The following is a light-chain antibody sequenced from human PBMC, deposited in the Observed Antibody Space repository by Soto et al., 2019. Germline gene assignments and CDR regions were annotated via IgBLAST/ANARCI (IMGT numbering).Light chain of an antibody. Sequence: QSALTQPASVSGSPGQSITISCTGTSGDVGGYNYVSWYQQHPGKGPKLMIYEVSNRPSGVSNRFSGSKSGNTATLTISGLQAEDEADYYCSSYTSTTTRVFGTGTKV. V-gene: IGLV2-14*03. CDR2: EVS. J-gene: IGLJ1*01. CDR3: SSYTSTTTRV. CDR1: SGDVGGYNY.